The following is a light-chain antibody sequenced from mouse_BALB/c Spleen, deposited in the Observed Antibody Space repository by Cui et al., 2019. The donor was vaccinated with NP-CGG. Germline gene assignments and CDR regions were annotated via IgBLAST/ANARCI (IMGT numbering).Light chain of an antibody. CDR3: ALWYSNHWV. J-gene: IGLJ1*01. CDR2: GTN. Sequence: VVTTQSSPTTSPGETVTLTCRSSTGAVTTSNYANWVQEKPDHLFTGLIGGTNNRAPGVPARFSGSLIGDKAALTITGAQTEDEAIYFCALWYSNHWVFGGGTKLTVL. CDR1: TGAVTTSNY. V-gene: IGLV1*01.